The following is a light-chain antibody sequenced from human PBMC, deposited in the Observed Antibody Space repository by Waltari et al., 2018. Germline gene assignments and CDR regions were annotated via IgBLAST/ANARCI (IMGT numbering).Light chain of an antibody. V-gene: IGLV2-23*02. CDR3: CSYAVSSTLV. CDR2: DVT. Sequence: QSPLTQPASVSASPGQSITISCTGTSSDIGNDNLVTWYQQHSGNVPNLIIYDVTERPSGGSDRFSGSKSGNTASLTISGLQEDDEADYYCCSYAVSSTLVFGGGTKVTVL. J-gene: IGLJ2*01. CDR1: SSDIGNDNL.